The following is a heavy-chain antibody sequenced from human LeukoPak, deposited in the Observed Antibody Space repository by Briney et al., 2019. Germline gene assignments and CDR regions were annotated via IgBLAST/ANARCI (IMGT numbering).Heavy chain of an antibody. CDR1: GGSISSYY. CDR3: ARSGYSYGYGYYYYYMDV. Sequence: PSETLSLTCTVSGGSISSYYWSWIRQPPGKGLEWIGYIYYSGSTGYNPSLKSRVTISVDTSKNQFSLKLSSVTAADTAVYYCARSGYSYGYGYYYYYMDVRGKGTTVTVSS. D-gene: IGHD5-18*01. CDR2: IYYSGST. J-gene: IGHJ6*03. V-gene: IGHV4-59*01.